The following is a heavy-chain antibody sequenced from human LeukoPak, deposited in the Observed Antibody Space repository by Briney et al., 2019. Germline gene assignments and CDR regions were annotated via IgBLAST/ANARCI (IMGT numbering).Heavy chain of an antibody. CDR2: IYSGGKT. CDR1: GFTVSGTY. CDR3: ARVQVVITWYFDL. J-gene: IGHJ2*01. D-gene: IGHD3-22*01. Sequence: GGSLRLSCAASGFTVSGTYMSWVRQAPGKGLEWVSVIYSGGKTYYADSVKGRFTISRDNSKNTLYLQMNSLRAEDTAVYYCARVQVVITWYFDLWGRGTLVTVSS. V-gene: IGHV3-53*01.